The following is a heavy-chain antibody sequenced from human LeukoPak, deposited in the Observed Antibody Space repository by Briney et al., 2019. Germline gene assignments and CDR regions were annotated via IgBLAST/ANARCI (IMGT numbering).Heavy chain of an antibody. Sequence: GGSLRLSCAASGFTFSSYAMSWVRQAPGKGLEWVSAISGSGGSTYYADSVKGRFTISRDNSKNTLYLQMNSLRAEDTAVYYCAKDPGYCSSTSCYLFYAFDIWGQGTMVTVSS. D-gene: IGHD2-2*01. CDR3: AKDPGYCSSTSCYLFYAFDI. V-gene: IGHV3-23*01. J-gene: IGHJ3*02. CDR2: ISGSGGST. CDR1: GFTFSSYA.